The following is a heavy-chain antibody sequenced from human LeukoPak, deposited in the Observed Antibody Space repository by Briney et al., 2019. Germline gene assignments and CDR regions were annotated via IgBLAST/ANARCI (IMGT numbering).Heavy chain of an antibody. CDR1: GFTFDDYA. D-gene: IGHD6-19*01. CDR3: AKDMRRSVAGNFDY. CDR2: ISWNSGSI. J-gene: IGHJ4*02. Sequence: PGRSLRLSCAASGFTFDDYAMHWVRQAPGKGLEWVSGISWNSGSIGYADSVKGRFTIFRDNAKNSLYLQMNSLRAEDTALYYCAKDMRRSVAGNFDYWGQGTLVTVSS. V-gene: IGHV3-9*01.